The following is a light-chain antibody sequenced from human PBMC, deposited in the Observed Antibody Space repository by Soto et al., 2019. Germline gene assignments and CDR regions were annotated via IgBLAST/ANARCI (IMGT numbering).Light chain of an antibody. J-gene: IGLJ2*01. CDR1: SSNIGAGYD. CDR3: LYFGRSRNVV. V-gene: IGLV1-40*01. Sequence: QSVLTQPPSVSGAPGQRVTISCTGSSSNIGAGYDVHWYQQLPGRAPKLLIYANNNRPSGVPDRVSGSKSGTSPSLAITGVEAEDEAYYHSLYFGRSRNVVFGGGTKLTVL. CDR2: ANN.